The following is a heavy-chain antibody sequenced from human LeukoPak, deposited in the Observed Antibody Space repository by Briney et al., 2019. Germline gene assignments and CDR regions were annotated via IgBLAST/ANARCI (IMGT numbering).Heavy chain of an antibody. V-gene: IGHV4-30-4*01. J-gene: IGHJ4*02. CDR2: IYYSGST. D-gene: IGHD4-17*01. Sequence: SETLSLTYTVSGGSISSGDYYWSWIRQPPGKGLEWIGYIYYSGSTYYNPSLKSRVTISVDTSKNQFSLKLSSVTAADTAVYYCARESDGDYYIDYWGQGTLVTVSS. CDR1: GGSISSGDYY. CDR3: ARESDGDYYIDY.